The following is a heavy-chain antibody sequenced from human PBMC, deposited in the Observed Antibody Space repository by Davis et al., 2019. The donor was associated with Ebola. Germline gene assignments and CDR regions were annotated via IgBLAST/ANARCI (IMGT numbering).Heavy chain of an antibody. V-gene: IGHV3-21*01. CDR2: ISSSSSYI. CDR1: GFTFSSYS. J-gene: IGHJ6*02. Sequence: GGSLRLSCAASGFTFSSYSMNWVRQAPGKGLEWVSSISSSSSYIYYADSVKGRFTISRDNAKNSLYLQMNSLRAEDTAVYYCARDRYYDSSGYPRGRYYYGMDVWGQGTTVTVSS. CDR3: ARDRYYDSSGYPRGRYYYGMDV. D-gene: IGHD3-22*01.